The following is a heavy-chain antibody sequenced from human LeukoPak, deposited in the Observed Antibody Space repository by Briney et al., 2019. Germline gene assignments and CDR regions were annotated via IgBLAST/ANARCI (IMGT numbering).Heavy chain of an antibody. Sequence: GGSLRLSCAASGFTFSSYAMSWVRQAPGKGLEWVSTISDSGGGTYYVDSVRGRFTISRDNSKNTLYLQMNSLRAEDTAVYYCAKVWWSSRCFDYWGQGTLVTVSS. V-gene: IGHV3-23*01. CDR2: ISDSGGGT. CDR1: GFTFSSYA. J-gene: IGHJ4*02. CDR3: AKVWWSSRCFDY. D-gene: IGHD2-8*02.